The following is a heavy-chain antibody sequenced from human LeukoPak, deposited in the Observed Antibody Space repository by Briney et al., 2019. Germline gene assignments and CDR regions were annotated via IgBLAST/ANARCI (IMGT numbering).Heavy chain of an antibody. D-gene: IGHD2-2*01. J-gene: IGHJ4*02. CDR2: ISGSGGST. Sequence: GGSLRLSCAASGFTFSSYAMSWVRQAPGEGVEWVSAISGSGGSTYYADSVKGRFTISRDNAKNSLYLQMNSLRAEDTAVYYCARSRCSSTSCYRTRYFDYWGQGTLVTVSS. CDR1: GFTFSSYA. V-gene: IGHV3-23*01. CDR3: ARSRCSSTSCYRTRYFDY.